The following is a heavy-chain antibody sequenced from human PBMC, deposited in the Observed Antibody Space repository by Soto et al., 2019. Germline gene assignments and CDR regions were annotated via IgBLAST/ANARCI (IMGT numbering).Heavy chain of an antibody. D-gene: IGHD2-2*01. CDR2: IIPIPGTA. V-gene: IGHV1-69*01. J-gene: IGHJ6*02. CDR1: GGTFGSYA. Sequence: QVQLVQSGAEVKKPGSSVKVSCKASGGTFGSYAISWVRQAPGQGLEWMGGIIPIPGTANYAQKFQGRVTIAADESQSTADMELSSLRSEDTAVYYCARSQGSSTSLEIYYYYYYGMDVWGQGTKVTVSS. CDR3: ARSQGSSTSLEIYYYYYYGMDV.